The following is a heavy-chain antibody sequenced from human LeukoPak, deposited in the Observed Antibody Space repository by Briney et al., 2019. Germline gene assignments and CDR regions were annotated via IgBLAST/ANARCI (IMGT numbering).Heavy chain of an antibody. D-gene: IGHD3-10*01. Sequence: SWIRQPPGKGLEWIGYIYYSGSTYYNPSLKSRVTISVDTSKNQFSLRLSSVTAADTAVYYCARDMVRGGPFDIWGQGTMVTVSS. V-gene: IGHV4-30-4*08. CDR2: IYYSGST. J-gene: IGHJ3*02. CDR3: ARDMVRGGPFDI.